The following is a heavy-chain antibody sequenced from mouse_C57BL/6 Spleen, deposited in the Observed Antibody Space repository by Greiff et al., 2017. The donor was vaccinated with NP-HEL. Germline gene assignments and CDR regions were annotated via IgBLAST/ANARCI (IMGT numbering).Heavy chain of an antibody. CDR3: ARERGYGSSSWYFDV. CDR2: ISDGGSYT. Sequence: EVKLVESGGGLVKPGGSLKLSCAASGFTFSSYAMSWVRQTPEKRLEWVATISDGGSYTYYPDNVKGRFTISRDNAKNNLYLQMSHLKTGDTAMYYCARERGYGSSSWYFDVWGTGTTVTVSS. V-gene: IGHV5-4*01. J-gene: IGHJ1*03. CDR1: GFTFSSYA. D-gene: IGHD1-1*01.